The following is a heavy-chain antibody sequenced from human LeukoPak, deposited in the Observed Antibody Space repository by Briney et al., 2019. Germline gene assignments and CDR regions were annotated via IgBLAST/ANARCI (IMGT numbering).Heavy chain of an antibody. D-gene: IGHD2-21*01. J-gene: IGHJ4*02. CDR3: ARQAEGQLLYYFDY. CDR2: IYPGDSDT. CDR1: GYEFTNYW. V-gene: IGHV5-51*01. Sequence: GESLEISCKGSGYEFTNYWIAWVRQMPEKGLEWVGIIYPGDSDTRYSPSFQGQVTISADKSISTAYLQWSSLKASDTAMYYCARQAEGQLLYYFDYWGQGTLVTVSS.